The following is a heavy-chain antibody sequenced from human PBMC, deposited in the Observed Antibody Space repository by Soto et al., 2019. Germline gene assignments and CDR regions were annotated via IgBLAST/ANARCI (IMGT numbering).Heavy chain of an antibody. D-gene: IGHD1-1*01. CDR1: GYTFTGYY. Sequence: ASVKVSCKASGYTFTGYYMHWLRQAPGQGLEWMGWINPNSGGTNYAQKFQGRVTMTRDTSISTAYMELSRLRSDDTAVYYCARVPNWNDVDKYYGMDVWGQGTTVTVSS. V-gene: IGHV1-2*02. CDR2: INPNSGGT. J-gene: IGHJ6*02. CDR3: ARVPNWNDVDKYYGMDV.